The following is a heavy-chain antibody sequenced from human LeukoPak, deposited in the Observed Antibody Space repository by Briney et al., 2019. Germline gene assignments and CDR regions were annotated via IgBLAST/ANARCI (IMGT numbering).Heavy chain of an antibody. CDR3: ARGLIVAPDAFDI. Sequence: GGCLRLSCAASGFTFSSYSMNWVRQAPGKGLEWVSSISSSSAYIYYADSVKGRFTISRDNAKNSLYLQMNSLRAEDTAVYYCARGLIVAPDAFDIWGQGTMVTVSS. CDR1: GFTFSSYS. J-gene: IGHJ3*02. CDR2: ISSSSAYI. D-gene: IGHD2-21*01. V-gene: IGHV3-21*01.